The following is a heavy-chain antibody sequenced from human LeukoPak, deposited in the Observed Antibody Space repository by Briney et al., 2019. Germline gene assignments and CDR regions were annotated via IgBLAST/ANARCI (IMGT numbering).Heavy chain of an antibody. CDR1: GGTFSSYA. Sequence: ASVKVSCKASGGTFSSYAISWVRQAPGQVLEWMGLINPDGGNTDYAQNFQGRVTLTRDTSTSTVYMELSSLRSEDTAIYYCARIRDGYNDAYDIWGQGTVVTVPS. CDR3: ARIRDGYNDAYDI. CDR2: INPDGGNT. V-gene: IGHV1-46*01. D-gene: IGHD5-24*01. J-gene: IGHJ3*02.